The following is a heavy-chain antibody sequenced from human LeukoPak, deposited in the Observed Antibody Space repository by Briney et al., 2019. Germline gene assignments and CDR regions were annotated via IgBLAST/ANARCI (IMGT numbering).Heavy chain of an antibody. V-gene: IGHV1-18*01. CDR1: GYTFTSYG. CDR3: ARGSGIAAAGTLLLDY. J-gene: IGHJ4*02. Sequence: GASVKVSCKASGYTFTSYGISWVRQAPGQGLEWMGWISAYNGNTNYAQKLQGRVTMTTDTSTSTAYMELRSLRSDDTAAYYCARGSGIAAAGTLLLDYWGQGTLVTVSS. D-gene: IGHD6-13*01. CDR2: ISAYNGNT.